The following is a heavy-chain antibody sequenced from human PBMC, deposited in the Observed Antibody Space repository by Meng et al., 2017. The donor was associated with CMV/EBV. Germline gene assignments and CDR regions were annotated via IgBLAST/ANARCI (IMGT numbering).Heavy chain of an antibody. J-gene: IGHJ6*02. D-gene: IGHD2-2*01. CDR3: AKNLVVPVATPYYYYGMDV. Sequence: GESLKISCAASGFTFSSYAMHWVRQAPGKGLEWVAVVWYDGSNKYYADSVKCRFTISRDNSKNTLYLQMNSLRAEDTGVYYCAKNLVVPVATPYYYYGMDVWGQGTTVTDSS. CDR1: GFTFSSYA. V-gene: IGHV3-33*06. CDR2: VWYDGSNK.